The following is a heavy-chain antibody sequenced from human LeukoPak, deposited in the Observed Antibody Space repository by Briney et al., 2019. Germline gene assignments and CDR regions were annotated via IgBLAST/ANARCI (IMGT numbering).Heavy chain of an antibody. V-gene: IGHV1-58*02. CDR2: IVVGSGNT. Sequence: GASVKVSCKASGFTFTSSAMQWVRQARGQRLEWIGWIVVGSGNTNYAQKFQGRVTMTRDMSTSTVYMELSSLRSEDTAVYYCAGGYDSSGRYFDYWGQGTLVTVSS. CDR1: GFTFTSSA. D-gene: IGHD3-22*01. J-gene: IGHJ4*02. CDR3: AGGYDSSGRYFDY.